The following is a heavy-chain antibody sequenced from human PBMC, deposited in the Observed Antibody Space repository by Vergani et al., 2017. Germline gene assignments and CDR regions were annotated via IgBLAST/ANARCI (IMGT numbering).Heavy chain of an antibody. V-gene: IGHV3-30*02. CDR1: GFTFSSYG. J-gene: IGHJ4*02. CDR2: IRYVGSNK. CDR3: RMGSAGTSLFDY. D-gene: IGHD6-13*01. Sequence: QVQLVESGGGVVQPGGSLRLSCAASGFTFSSYGMHWVRQAPGKGLEWVAVIRYVGSNKYYADSVKGRFTISRDNSKNTLYLQMNSLRAEDTAVYYCRMGSAGTSLFDYGGQGTLVTVSS.